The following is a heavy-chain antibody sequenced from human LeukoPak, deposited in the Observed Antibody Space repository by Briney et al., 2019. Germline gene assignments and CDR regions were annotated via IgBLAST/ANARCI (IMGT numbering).Heavy chain of an antibody. J-gene: IGHJ5*02. CDR1: GFTFSSYS. V-gene: IGHV3-21*01. CDR3: ARDYDFWSGSAWWFDP. D-gene: IGHD3-3*01. CDR2: ISSSSSYI. Sequence: PGGSLRLSCAASGFTFSSYSMNWVCQAPGKGLEWVSSISSSSSYIYYADSVKGRFTISRDNAKNSLYLQMNSLRAEDTAVYYCARDYDFWSGSAWWFDPWGQGTLVTVSS.